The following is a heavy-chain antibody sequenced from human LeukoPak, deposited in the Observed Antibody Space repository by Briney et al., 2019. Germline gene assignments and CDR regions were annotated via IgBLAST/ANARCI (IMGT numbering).Heavy chain of an antibody. Sequence: TGGSLRLSCAASGFTFSSYGMHWVRQAPGKGLEWVAVISYDGSNKYYADSVKGRFTISRDNSKNTLYLQMNSLRAEDTAVYYCAKDDLGVDTAMVGYYGMDVWGQGTTVTVSS. J-gene: IGHJ6*02. CDR2: ISYDGSNK. V-gene: IGHV3-30*18. CDR3: AKDDLGVDTAMVGYYGMDV. D-gene: IGHD5-18*01. CDR1: GFTFSSYG.